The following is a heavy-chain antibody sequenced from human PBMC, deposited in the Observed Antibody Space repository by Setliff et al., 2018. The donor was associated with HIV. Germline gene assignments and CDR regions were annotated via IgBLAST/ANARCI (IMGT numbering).Heavy chain of an antibody. CDR3: ARHSPTYCSGTSCYDNWFDP. Sequence: SETLSLTCTVSGVSISSTNYYWGWTRQPPGKGLEWIGTIYYSGSTYYNPSLKSRVTISVDTSKNQFSLKLSSVTAADTAVYYCARHSPTYCSGTSCYDNWFDPWGQGTLVTVSS. CDR1: GVSISSTNYY. J-gene: IGHJ5*02. D-gene: IGHD2-2*01. CDR2: IYYSGST. V-gene: IGHV4-39*01.